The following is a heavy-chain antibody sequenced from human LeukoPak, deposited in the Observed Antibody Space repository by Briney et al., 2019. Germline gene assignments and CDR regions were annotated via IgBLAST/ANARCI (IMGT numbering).Heavy chain of an antibody. J-gene: IGHJ3*02. CDR3: ASDYYDSSGYYSSAFDI. CDR2: IIPILGIA. CDR1: GGTFSSYA. V-gene: IGHV1-69*04. D-gene: IGHD3-22*01. Sequence: SVKVSCKASGGTFSSYAISWVRQAPGQGLEWMGRIIPILGIANYAQKFQGRVTITADKSTSTAYMELSSLRSEDTAVYYCASDYYDSSGYYSSAFDIWGQGTMVTVSS.